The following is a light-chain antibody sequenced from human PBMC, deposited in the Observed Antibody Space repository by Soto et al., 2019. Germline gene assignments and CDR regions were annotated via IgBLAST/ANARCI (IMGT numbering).Light chain of an antibody. CDR1: QTISSW. J-gene: IGKJ1*01. Sequence: IQLTESPSTLSGSVGDRVTLTCPASQTISSWLAWYQQKPGKAPKLLIYKASSLESGVPSRFSGSGSGTEFTLTISSLQPDDFATYYCQQYNSYSRTFGQGTKVDIK. CDR2: KAS. CDR3: QQYNSYSRT. V-gene: IGKV1-5*03.